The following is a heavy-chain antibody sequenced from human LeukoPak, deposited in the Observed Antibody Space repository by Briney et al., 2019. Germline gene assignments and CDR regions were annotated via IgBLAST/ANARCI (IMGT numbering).Heavy chain of an antibody. V-gene: IGHV3-21*01. D-gene: IGHD5-18*01. CDR1: GFTFSTYS. CDR3: ARLTGVVNAFDY. CDR2: ISSGSSDI. Sequence: PGGSLRLSCAASGFTFSTYSMTWVRQAPGKGLEWVSSISSGSSDISYSDSVKGRVTISRDNAKYSLYLQVNSLRAEDTAVYYCARLTGVVNAFDYWGQGTLVTVSS. J-gene: IGHJ4*02.